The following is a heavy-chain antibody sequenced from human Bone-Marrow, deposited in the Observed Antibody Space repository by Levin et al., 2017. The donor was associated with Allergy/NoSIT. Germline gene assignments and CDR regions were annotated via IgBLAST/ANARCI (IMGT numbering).Heavy chain of an antibody. CDR2: IYYSGST. Sequence: SETLSLTCTVSGGSISSSSYYWGWIRQPPGKGLEWIGSIYYSGSTYYNPSLKSRVTISVDTSKNQFSLKLSSVTAADTAVYYCAAVLWFGAVYYYYYMDVWGKGTTVTVSS. CDR1: GGSISSSSYY. V-gene: IGHV4-39*01. D-gene: IGHD3-10*01. J-gene: IGHJ6*03. CDR3: AAVLWFGAVYYYYYMDV.